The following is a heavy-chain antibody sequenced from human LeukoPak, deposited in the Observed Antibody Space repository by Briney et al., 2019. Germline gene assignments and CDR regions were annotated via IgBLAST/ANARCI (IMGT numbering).Heavy chain of an antibody. V-gene: IGHV4-4*07. D-gene: IGHD1-7*01. J-gene: IGHJ6*03. Sequence: SETLSLTCTVSGGSISSYFWSWIRQPAGKGLEWIGRIYTSGSTNYNPSLKSRVTISVDKSKNQFSLKLSSVTAADTAVYYCARDNTGTRYYYYMDVWGKGTTVTVSS. CDR3: ARDNTGTRYYYYMDV. CDR1: GGSISSYF. CDR2: IYTSGST.